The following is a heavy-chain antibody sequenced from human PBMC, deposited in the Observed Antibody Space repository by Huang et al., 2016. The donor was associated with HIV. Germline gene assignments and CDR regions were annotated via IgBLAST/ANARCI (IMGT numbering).Heavy chain of an antibody. CDR2: INHSGST. Sequence: QVQLQQWGAGLLKPSETLSLTCAVYGGSFSGYYWSWIRQPPGKGLEVIGEINHSGSTNYNPSLKSRVTISVDTSKNQFSLKLSSVTAADTAVYYCARILMYYNSSGYGFDYWGQGTLVTVSS. CDR3: ARILMYYNSSGYGFDY. D-gene: IGHD3-22*01. CDR1: GGSFSGYY. J-gene: IGHJ4*02. V-gene: IGHV4-34*01.